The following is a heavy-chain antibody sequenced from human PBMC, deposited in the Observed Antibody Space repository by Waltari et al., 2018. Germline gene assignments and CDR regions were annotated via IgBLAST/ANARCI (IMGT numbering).Heavy chain of an antibody. J-gene: IGHJ4*02. CDR2: ITSSGGST. Sequence: EVQLLESGGGLVQPGGSLRLSCAASGFTFSNYAMTWVRQAPGKGLEWVSGITSSGGSTYYAACVKGRCTISRDSSRNTLHLQMNSLRAEDTAIYYCTKWLTAAGTGWFDCWGQGTLVTVSS. CDR1: GFTFSNYA. CDR3: TKWLTAAGTGWFDC. D-gene: IGHD6-13*01. V-gene: IGHV3-23*01.